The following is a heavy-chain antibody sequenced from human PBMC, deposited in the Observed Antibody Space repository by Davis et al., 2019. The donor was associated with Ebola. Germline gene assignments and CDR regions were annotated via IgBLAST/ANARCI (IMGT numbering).Heavy chain of an antibody. CDR2: INPNSGGT. D-gene: IGHD3-16*01. V-gene: IGHV1-2*02. J-gene: IGHJ4*02. Sequence: ASVKVSCKASGYTFTGYYMHWVRQAPGQGLEWMGWINPNSGGTNHAQKFQGRVTMTRDTSISTAYMELSRLRSDDTAVYYCARESGELYYFDYWGQGTLVTVSS. CDR3: ARESGELYYFDY. CDR1: GYTFTGYY.